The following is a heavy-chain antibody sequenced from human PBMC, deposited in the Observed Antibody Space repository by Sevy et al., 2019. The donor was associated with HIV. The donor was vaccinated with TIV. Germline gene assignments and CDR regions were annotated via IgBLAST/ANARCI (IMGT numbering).Heavy chain of an antibody. CDR3: ARELPPSATTVAHFDC. D-gene: IGHD4-17*01. CDR2: ISNSGTTI. CDR1: GFSFSSYE. V-gene: IGHV3-48*03. Sequence: GSLRLSCAASGFSFSSYEMNWVRQAPGKGLEWVSYISNSGTTISYSDSVRGRFTISRDNARNLLYLQMNSLRAEDTAVYYCARELPPSATTVAHFDCWGQGTLVTVSS. J-gene: IGHJ4*02.